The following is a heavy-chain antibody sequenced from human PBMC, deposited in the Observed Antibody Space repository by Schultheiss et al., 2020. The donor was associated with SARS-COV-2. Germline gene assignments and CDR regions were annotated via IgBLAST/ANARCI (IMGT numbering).Heavy chain of an antibody. CDR3: ARQYDILTGTRRDWYFDL. Sequence: SQTLSLTCTVSGGPISSSSYYWGWIRQPPGKGLEWIGSIYYSGSTYYNPSLKSRVTISVDTSKNQFSLKLSSVTAADTAVYYCARQYDILTGTRRDWYFDLWGRGTLVTVSS. CDR2: IYYSGST. V-gene: IGHV4-39*01. J-gene: IGHJ2*01. CDR1: GGPISSSSYY. D-gene: IGHD3-9*01.